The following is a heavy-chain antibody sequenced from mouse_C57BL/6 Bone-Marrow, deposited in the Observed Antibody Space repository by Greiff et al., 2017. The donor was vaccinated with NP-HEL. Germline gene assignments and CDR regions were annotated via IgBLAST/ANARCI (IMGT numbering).Heavy chain of an antibody. V-gene: IGHV5-4*01. CDR2: ISDGGSYT. Sequence: EVQLMESGGGLVKPGGSLKLSCAASGFTFSSYAMSWVRQTPEKRLEWVATISDGGSYTYYPDNVKGRFTISRDNAKNNLYLQMSHLKSEDTAMYYCARDRWVFAYWGQGTLVTVSA. CDR3: ARDRWVFAY. D-gene: IGHD1-1*02. J-gene: IGHJ3*01. CDR1: GFTFSSYA.